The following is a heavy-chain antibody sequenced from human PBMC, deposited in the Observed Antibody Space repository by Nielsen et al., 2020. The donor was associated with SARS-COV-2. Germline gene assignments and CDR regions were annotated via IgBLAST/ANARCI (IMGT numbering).Heavy chain of an antibody. V-gene: IGHV3-23*01. CDR2: ISSSGSNT. D-gene: IGHD1-26*01. CDR3: ARDSGSHMDV. J-gene: IGHJ6*04. CDR1: GFTFTSYT. Sequence: GGSLRLSCEASGFTFTSYTMTWVRQTPEKGLEWVSAISSSGSNTYYADSVKGRFTISRDNSKNTLYLQMNSLRAEDTAVYYCARDSGSHMDVWGKGTTVTVSS.